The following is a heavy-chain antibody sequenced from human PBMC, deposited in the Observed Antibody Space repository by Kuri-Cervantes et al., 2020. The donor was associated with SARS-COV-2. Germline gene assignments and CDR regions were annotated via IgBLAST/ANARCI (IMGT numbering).Heavy chain of an antibody. CDR3: ARRWLDFWSGSPFDY. D-gene: IGHD3-3*01. CDR2: ISYDGSNK. CDR1: GFAFFTYS. J-gene: IGHJ4*02. V-gene: IGHV3-30*03. Sequence: LSLTCEASGFAFFTYSMNWVRQAPGKGLEWVAVISYDGSNKYYADSVKGRFTISRDNSKNTLYLQMNSLRAEDTAVYYCARRWLDFWSGSPFDYWGQGTLVTVSS.